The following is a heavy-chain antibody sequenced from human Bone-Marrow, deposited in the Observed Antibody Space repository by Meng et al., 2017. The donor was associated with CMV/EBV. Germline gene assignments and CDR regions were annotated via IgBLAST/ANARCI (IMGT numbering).Heavy chain of an antibody. Sequence: GGSLRLSCAASGFTFSSCGMHWVRQAPGKGLEWVAFIRYDGSNKYYADSVKGRFTISRDNSKNTLYLQMNSLRAEDTAAYYCAKGVGGYYYGMDVWGQGTTVTVSS. J-gene: IGHJ6*02. CDR2: IRYDGSNK. CDR3: AKGVGGYYYGMDV. D-gene: IGHD4-23*01. V-gene: IGHV3-30*02. CDR1: GFTFSSCG.